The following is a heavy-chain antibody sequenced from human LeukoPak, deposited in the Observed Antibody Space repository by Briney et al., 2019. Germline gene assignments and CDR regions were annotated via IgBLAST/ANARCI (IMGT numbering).Heavy chain of an antibody. J-gene: IGHJ4*02. CDR2: IYTTGST. CDR3: AREVGQYSSGWLSSEYYFDY. D-gene: IGHD6-19*01. CDR1: GGSISGYY. Sequence: SGTLSLTCTVSGGSISGYYWSWIRQPAGKGLEWIGRIYTTGSTNYNPSLKSRVTMSVETSKNQFSLKLSSVTAADTAVYYCAREVGQYSSGWLSSEYYFDYWGQRTLVTVSS. V-gene: IGHV4-4*07.